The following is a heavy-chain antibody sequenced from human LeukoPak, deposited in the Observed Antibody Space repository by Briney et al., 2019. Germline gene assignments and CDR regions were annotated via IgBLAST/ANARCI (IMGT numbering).Heavy chain of an antibody. V-gene: IGHV4-4*07. J-gene: IGHJ4*02. Sequence: SETLSLTCTVSGGSISSYYWSWIRQPAGKGLEWIGRIYTSGSTNYNPSLKSRVTISVDKSKNQFSLKLSSVTAADTAVYYCARDRGGKIVVVITDWGQGTLVTVSS. CDR3: ARDRGGKIVVVITD. CDR1: GGSISSYY. D-gene: IGHD3-22*01. CDR2: IYTSGST.